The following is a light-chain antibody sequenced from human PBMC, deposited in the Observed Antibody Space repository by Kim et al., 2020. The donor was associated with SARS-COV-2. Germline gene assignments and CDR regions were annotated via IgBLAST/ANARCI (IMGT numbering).Light chain of an antibody. J-gene: IGKJ2*02. V-gene: IGKV3-20*01. Sequence: EVVLTQSPGTLSLSPGERATLSCWASQSVSSNYLAWYQQKPGQAPRLLIYGASSRATGIPDRFSGGGSGTDFTLTISRLEPEDFAVYYCQQYYISPCTFGRGNEREI. CDR2: GAS. CDR1: QSVSSNY. CDR3: QQYYISPCT.